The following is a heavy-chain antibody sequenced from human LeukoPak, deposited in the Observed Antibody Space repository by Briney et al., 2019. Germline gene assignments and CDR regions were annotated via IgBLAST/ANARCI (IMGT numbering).Heavy chain of an antibody. J-gene: IGHJ6*03. V-gene: IGHV5-51*01. CDR1: GYTFSSYW. D-gene: IGHD2-8*01. Sequence: GESLKISCKGSGYTFSSYWIGGVRQMPGKGLECMGIIYPDDSDTRFSPSFQGQVTISADKSISTAYLQWSSLKASDTAMYYCARLAYCSNDVCYSNYYYSMDVWGKGTTVTVSS. CDR2: IYPDDSDT. CDR3: ARLAYCSNDVCYSNYYYSMDV.